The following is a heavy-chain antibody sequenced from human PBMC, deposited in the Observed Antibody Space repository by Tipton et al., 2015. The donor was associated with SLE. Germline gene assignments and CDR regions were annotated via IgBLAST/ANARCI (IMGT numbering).Heavy chain of an antibody. CDR1: GGSISSYY. Sequence: TLSLTCTVSGGSISSYYWSLIRQPPGKGLEWIGHTYYSGSTNYNPSLKSRVTISLDTSKNQFSLKLSSVTAADTAVYYCAREGDYYYYMDVWGKGTTVTVPS. V-gene: IGHV4-59*01. CDR3: AREGDYYYYMDV. CDR2: TYYSGST. J-gene: IGHJ6*03.